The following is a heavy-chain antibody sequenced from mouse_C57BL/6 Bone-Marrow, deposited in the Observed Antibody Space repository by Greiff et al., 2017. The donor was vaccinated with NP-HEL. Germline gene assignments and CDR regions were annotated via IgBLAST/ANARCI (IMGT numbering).Heavy chain of an antibody. D-gene: IGHD1-1*01. CDR3: ARHRVITTVVGDY. J-gene: IGHJ2*01. CDR2: ISNLAYSI. Sequence: EVQLVESGGGLVQPGGSLKLSCAASGFTFSDYGMAWVRQAPRKGPEWVAFISNLAYSINYAATVKGQVTISRENAQNTLSLELSSLMSEDTAMYYCARHRVITTVVGDYGGKGTTLTVSS. CDR1: GFTFSDYG. V-gene: IGHV5-15*01.